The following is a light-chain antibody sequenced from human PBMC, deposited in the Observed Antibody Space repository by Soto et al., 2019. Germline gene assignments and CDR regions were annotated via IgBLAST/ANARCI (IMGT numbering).Light chain of an antibody. CDR1: RSVSNNY. Sequence: DIVLTQSPGTLSLSPGERATLSCRASRSVSNNYVAWYQRKPGQAPRLLIYGASSRATDIPRRFRGSGSGTDFTITITRLEPEDFAVYYCRQYGSSPPTFGQGTKVESK. CDR3: RQYGSSPPT. V-gene: IGKV3-20*01. CDR2: GAS. J-gene: IGKJ1*01.